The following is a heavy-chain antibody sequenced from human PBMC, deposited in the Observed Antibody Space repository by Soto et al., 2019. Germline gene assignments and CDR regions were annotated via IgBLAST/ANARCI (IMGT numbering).Heavy chain of an antibody. Sequence: SETLSLTCTVSGGSISGYYWSWIRQPPGKGLEWIGYIYYSGSTTYNPSLKSRVTISIDTSKNQFSLKLSSVTAADTAVYYCARAAGDXFDFWAQRTLVTVSS. CDR1: GGSISGYY. D-gene: IGHD1-26*01. CDR2: IYYSGST. CDR3: ARAAGDXFDF. V-gene: IGHV4-59*01. J-gene: IGHJ4*02.